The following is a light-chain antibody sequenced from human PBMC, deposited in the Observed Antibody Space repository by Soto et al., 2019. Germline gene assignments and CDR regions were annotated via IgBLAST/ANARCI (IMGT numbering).Light chain of an antibody. Sequence: DIQVTQSPSSLSASVGDRVTVTCRSSQSITTYLKWYQQKPGKAPRLLINAATSLQSGVPSRFSGSGSGTDFTLTISSLQPEDLAIYYCQQSYSTPYTFGQGTKLEIK. CDR2: AAT. CDR1: QSITTY. V-gene: IGKV1-39*01. CDR3: QQSYSTPYT. J-gene: IGKJ2*01.